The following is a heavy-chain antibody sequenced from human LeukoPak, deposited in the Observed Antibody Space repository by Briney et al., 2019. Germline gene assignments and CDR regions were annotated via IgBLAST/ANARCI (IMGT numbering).Heavy chain of an antibody. D-gene: IGHD6-19*01. V-gene: IGHV3-30*18. CDR3: AKTRGAGTTRDINWYFDL. CDR1: GFTFSSYA. CDR2: ISYDGNSE. J-gene: IGHJ2*01. Sequence: HPGRSLRLSCAASGFTFSSYAMHWVRQAPGKGLEWVAVISYDGNSEYYTDSVQGRFTISRDNSKNTLYLQMNSLRAEDTAVYYCAKTRGAGTTRDINWYFDLWGRGTLVTVSS.